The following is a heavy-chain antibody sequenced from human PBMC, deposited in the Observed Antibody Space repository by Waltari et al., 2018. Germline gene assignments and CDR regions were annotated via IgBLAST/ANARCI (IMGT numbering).Heavy chain of an antibody. CDR3: AGGDVLLWFGELSGEDY. CDR1: GFTFSSYA. V-gene: IGHV3-23*01. J-gene: IGHJ4*02. CDR2: ISGSGGST. D-gene: IGHD3-10*01. Sequence: EVQLLESGGGLVQPGGSLRLSCAASGFTFSSYAMSWVRQAPGKGLEWVSAISGSGGSTYYADSVKGRFTISRDNSKNTLYLQMNSLRAEDTAVYYGAGGDVLLWFGELSGEDYWGQGTLVTVSS.